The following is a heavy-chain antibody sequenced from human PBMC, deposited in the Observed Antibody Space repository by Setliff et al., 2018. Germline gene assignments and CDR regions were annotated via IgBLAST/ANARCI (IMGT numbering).Heavy chain of an antibody. V-gene: IGHV5-51*01. Sequence: GESLKISCRGSGYTFTNYWIAWVRQMPGKGLEWMGIINPGDSDTRYSPSFQGHVTLSADKSSGTAFLQWSSLKASDTAMYYCGRAQRHLNNTNYNGTYYFDYWGQGTLVTVSS. CDR1: GYTFTNYW. D-gene: IGHD3-10*01. CDR2: INPGDSDT. CDR3: GRAQRHLNNTNYNGTYYFDY. J-gene: IGHJ4*02.